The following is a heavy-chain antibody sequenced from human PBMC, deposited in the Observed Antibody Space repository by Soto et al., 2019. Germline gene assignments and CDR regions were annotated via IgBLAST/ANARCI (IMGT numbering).Heavy chain of an antibody. CDR1: GFTFDDYA. Sequence: EVQLVESGGGLVQPGRSLRLSCAASGFTFDDYAMHWVRQAPGKGLEWVSNINWDSGFIDYADSVKGRFTISRDHAKNSLYPQMSSLRPEDTAFYYCVKDRGAGRRGAFDYWGQGTLVTVSS. J-gene: IGHJ4*02. CDR3: VKDRGAGRRGAFDY. V-gene: IGHV3-9*01. D-gene: IGHD3-10*01. CDR2: INWDSGFI.